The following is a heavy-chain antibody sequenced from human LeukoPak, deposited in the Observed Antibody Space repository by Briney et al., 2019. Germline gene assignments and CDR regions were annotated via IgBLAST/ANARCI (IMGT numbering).Heavy chain of an antibody. D-gene: IGHD1-20*01. CDR3: ARGHVTYNWNDRLWVRGAFDI. CDR2: ISSSSSYI. V-gene: IGHV3-21*01. CDR1: GFTFSSYS. Sequence: GGSLRLSCAASGFTFSSYSMNWVRQAPGKGLEWVSSISSSSSYIYYADSVKGRFTISRDNAKNSLYLQMNSLRAEDTAVYYCARGHVTYNWNDRLWVRGAFDIWGQGTMVTVSS. J-gene: IGHJ3*02.